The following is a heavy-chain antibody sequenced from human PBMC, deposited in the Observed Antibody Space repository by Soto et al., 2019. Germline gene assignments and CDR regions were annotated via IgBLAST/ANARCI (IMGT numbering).Heavy chain of an antibody. CDR1: GGSISSSYW. J-gene: IGHJ4*02. CDR2: IYHGGTT. CDR3: VSSLKYDFWRDGMRHFYFDS. Sequence: QVQLQESGPGLVKPSGTLSLTCAVSGGSISSSYWWNWVRQTPRGGLEWIGKIYHGGTTNYNPSLKNRVTTSVDKSKNQFSLKLTSVTAADTAVYYCVSSLKYDFWRDGMRHFYFDSWGRGILATFSS. D-gene: IGHD3-3*01. V-gene: IGHV4-4*02.